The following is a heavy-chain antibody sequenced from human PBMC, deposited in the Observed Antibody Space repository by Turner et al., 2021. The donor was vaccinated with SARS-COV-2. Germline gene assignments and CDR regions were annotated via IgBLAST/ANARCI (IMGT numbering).Heavy chain of an antibody. CDR2: IYNVGIT. D-gene: IGHD2-15*01. J-gene: IGHJ4*02. Sequence: VLLQASGPGLVKPSETLSLTCTVSNGSVNGDNYYWTWVRQSPGKGLEWIGNIYNVGITTYDPSLESRATITVDKAKNHFSPRLIYMAAADTAVYFCARGGYCWTASCTPSHFDSWGQGTLVTVSS. CDR3: ARGGYCWTASCTPSHFDS. CDR1: NGSVNGDNYY. V-gene: IGHV4-61*03.